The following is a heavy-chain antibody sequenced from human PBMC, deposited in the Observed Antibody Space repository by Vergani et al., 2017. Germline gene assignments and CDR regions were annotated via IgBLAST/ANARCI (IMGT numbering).Heavy chain of an antibody. CDR3: ASVELGYGDYYYYGMDV. CDR1: GGTFSSYT. CDR2: IIPNLGIA. J-gene: IGHJ6*02. V-gene: IGHV1-69*02. Sequence: QVQLVQSGAEVKKPGSSVKVSCKASGGTFSSYTISWVRQAPGQGLEWMGRIIPNLGIANYGQKFECRVTITADKSTSTAYMELSSLRSEDTAVYYCASVELGYGDYYYYGMDVWGQGTTVTVSS. D-gene: IGHD4-17*01.